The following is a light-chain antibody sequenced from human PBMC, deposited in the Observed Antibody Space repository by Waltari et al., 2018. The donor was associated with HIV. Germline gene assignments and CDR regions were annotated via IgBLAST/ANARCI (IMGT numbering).Light chain of an antibody. V-gene: IGLV1-47*01. CDR2: RTK. CDR1: NSNIAGKD. CDR3: AAWDDTLSSYV. Sequence: QSVLTQPPSASGTPGQRGTISCSASNSNIAGKDLYWFQHLPGTAPKLLIYRTKQRRSGVPDRFSGSKSGTSASLAISGLRSDDEADYYCAAWDDTLSSYVFGTGTTVTV. J-gene: IGLJ1*01.